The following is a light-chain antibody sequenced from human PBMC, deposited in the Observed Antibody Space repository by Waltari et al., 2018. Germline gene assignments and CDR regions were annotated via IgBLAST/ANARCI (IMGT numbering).Light chain of an antibody. J-gene: IGKJ4*01. Sequence: EIVLTQSPATLSLSPGERATLSCRASQRGSSYLAWYQQKPGQAPRLLIYDASNRATGIPARFSGSGSGTDFTLTSSSLEPEDFAVYYCQQRSNWPLTFGGGTKVEIK. CDR3: QQRSNWPLT. V-gene: IGKV3-11*01. CDR1: QRGSSY. CDR2: DAS.